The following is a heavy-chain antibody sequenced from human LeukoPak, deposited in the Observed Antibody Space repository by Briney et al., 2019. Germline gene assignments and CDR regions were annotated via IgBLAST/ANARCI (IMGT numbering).Heavy chain of an antibody. J-gene: IGHJ6*03. D-gene: IGHD3-3*01. CDR1: GGSISNYY. CDR2: IYHSGST. V-gene: IGHV4-59*12. Sequence: SETLSLTCTVSGGSISNYYWSWIRQPPGKGLEWIGYIYHSGSTYYNPSLKSRVTISVDRSKNQFSLKLSSVTAADTAVYYCARVRAIFGHDYYYYYMDVWGKGTTVTVSS. CDR3: ARVRAIFGHDYYYYYMDV.